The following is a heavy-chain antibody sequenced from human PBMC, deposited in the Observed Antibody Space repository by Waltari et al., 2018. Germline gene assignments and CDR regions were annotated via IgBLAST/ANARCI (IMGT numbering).Heavy chain of an antibody. V-gene: IGHV3-23*03. CDR2: IIDDDSVA. Sequence: EVQLLESGGGLVQPGGPLRLSCGASGFSFSSYSMSWFCRAPGKGLGWVSIIDDDSVASYAEALKGRFTISRDDAGDTLYLQMNRLLIEDTATYYCAKHTSRFYDGRVHPDAFDAWGQGTVVTVSS. D-gene: IGHD3-22*01. CDR1: GFSFSSYS. CDR3: AKHTSRFYDGRVHPDAFDA. J-gene: IGHJ3*01.